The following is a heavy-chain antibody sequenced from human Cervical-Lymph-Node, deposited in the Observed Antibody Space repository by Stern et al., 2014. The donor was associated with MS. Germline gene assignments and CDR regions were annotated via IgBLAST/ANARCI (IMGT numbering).Heavy chain of an antibody. D-gene: IGHD1-26*01. V-gene: IGHV4-31*03. CDR3: ARDGPQVGAGSFDI. Sequence: QVQLQESGPGLVKPSQTLSLTCTVSGASISSGDYYWSWIRQHPGKGLEWIGYIYYSGNTDYNPSLKSRVTLSVDTSKNQVSLKLSSVTAADTAVYFCARDGPQVGAGSFDIWGQGTMVTVSS. CDR1: GASISSGDYY. J-gene: IGHJ3*02. CDR2: IYYSGNT.